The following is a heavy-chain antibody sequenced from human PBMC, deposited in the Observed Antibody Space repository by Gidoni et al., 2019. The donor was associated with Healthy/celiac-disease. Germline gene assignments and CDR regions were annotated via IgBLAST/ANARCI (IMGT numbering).Heavy chain of an antibody. CDR1: GFSLSTSRMC. J-gene: IGHJ4*02. CDR3: ARISTEYYYDSSGYSTFVFDY. V-gene: IGHV2-70*15. D-gene: IGHD3-22*01. CDR2: IDWDDDK. Sequence: QVTLRESGPALVKPTQTPTLTCTFSGFSLSTSRMCVSWIRQPPGKALEWLARIDWDDDKYYSTSLKTRLTISKDTSKNQVVLTMTNMDPVDTATYYCARISTEYYYDSSGYSTFVFDYWGQGTLVTVSS.